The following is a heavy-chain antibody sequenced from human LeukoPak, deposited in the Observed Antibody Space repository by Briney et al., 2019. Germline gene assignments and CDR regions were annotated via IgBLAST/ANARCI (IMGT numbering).Heavy chain of an antibody. CDR3: ARGGGEGVTPDY. CDR2: ISAYNGNT. J-gene: IGHJ4*02. V-gene: IGHV1-18*01. D-gene: IGHD3-10*01. CDR1: GYTFTSYG. Sequence: ASVKVSCKASGYTFTSYGISWVRQAPGQGLEWMGWISAYNGNTNYAQKLQGRVTFTRNTSMTTAYMELTSLRSEDTAVYYCARGGGEGVTPDYWGQGTLVTVSS.